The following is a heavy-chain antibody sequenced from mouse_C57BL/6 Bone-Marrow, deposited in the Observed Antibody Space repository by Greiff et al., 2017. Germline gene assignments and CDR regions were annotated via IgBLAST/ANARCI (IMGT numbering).Heavy chain of an antibody. V-gene: IGHV1-82*01. Sequence: QVQLKESGPELVKPGASVKISCKASGYAFSSSWMNWVKRKPGKGLEWIGRFYPGDGDTNYNGKFKGKATLTADKSSSTAYMQLSSLTSEDSAVYFCARWRSYYFDYWGQGTTLTVSS. J-gene: IGHJ2*01. CDR3: ARWRSYYFDY. CDR2: FYPGDGDT. CDR1: GYAFSSSW.